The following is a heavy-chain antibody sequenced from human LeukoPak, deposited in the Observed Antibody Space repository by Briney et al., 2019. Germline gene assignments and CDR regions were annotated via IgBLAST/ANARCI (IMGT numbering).Heavy chain of an antibody. CDR1: GFTFSSYA. V-gene: IGHV3-23*01. J-gene: IGHJ6*03. CDR3: AKDLSNTIFGVVSCMDV. CDR2: ISGSGGST. Sequence: QAGGSLRLSCAASGFTFSSYAMSWVRQAPGKGLEWVSAISGSGGSTYYADPVKGRFTISRDNSKNTLYLQMNSLRAEDTAVYYCAKDLSNTIFGVVSCMDVWGKGTTVTVSS. D-gene: IGHD3-3*01.